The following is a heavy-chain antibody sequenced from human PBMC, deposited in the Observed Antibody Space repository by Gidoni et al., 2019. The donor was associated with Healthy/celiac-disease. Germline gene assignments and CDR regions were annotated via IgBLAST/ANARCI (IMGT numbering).Heavy chain of an antibody. V-gene: IGHV3-33*01. CDR3: ASVYYYDSSGYFY. CDR2: IWYDGSNK. Sequence: QVQLVESGGGVVQPGRSLRLSCAAFGFTFSSYGMHWVRQAPGKGLEWVAVIWYDGSNKYYADSVKGRFTISRDNSKNTLYLQMNSLRAEDTAVYYCASVYYYDSSGYFYWGQGTLVTVSS. J-gene: IGHJ4*02. D-gene: IGHD3-22*01. CDR1: GFTFSSYG.